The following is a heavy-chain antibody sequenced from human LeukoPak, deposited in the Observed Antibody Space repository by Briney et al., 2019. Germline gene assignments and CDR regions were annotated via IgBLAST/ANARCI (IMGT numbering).Heavy chain of an antibody. V-gene: IGHV4-59*08. CDR3: AAGDPIYFEY. CDR2: VYYSGST. D-gene: IGHD4-17*01. J-gene: IGHJ4*02. Sequence: SDTLSLTCSVSGDSISSYYWSWIRQPAGKGLEWIGYVYYSGSTNYNPSLKSRVTISLDTSKNQFSLKLSSVIAADTAVYYCAAGDPIYFEYWGQGILVTVSS. CDR1: GDSISSYY.